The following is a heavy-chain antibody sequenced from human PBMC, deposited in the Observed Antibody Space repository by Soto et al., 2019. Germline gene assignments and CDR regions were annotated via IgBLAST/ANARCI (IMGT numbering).Heavy chain of an antibody. Sequence: GASVKVSCKASGYTFTSYGISWVRQAPGQGLEWMGWISAYNGNTNYAQKLQGRVTMTTDTSTSTAHMELRSLRSDDTAVYYCARDEHLYSSGFDYWGQGALVTVSS. V-gene: IGHV1-18*01. J-gene: IGHJ4*02. CDR3: ARDEHLYSSGFDY. CDR1: GYTFTSYG. CDR2: ISAYNGNT. D-gene: IGHD6-19*01.